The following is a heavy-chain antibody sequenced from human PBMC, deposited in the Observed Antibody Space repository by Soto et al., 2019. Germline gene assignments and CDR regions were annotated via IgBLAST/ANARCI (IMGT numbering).Heavy chain of an antibody. J-gene: IGHJ4*02. V-gene: IGHV3-23*01. CDR2: INDSGDT. Sequence: GGSLSLSCAASGFTSSTYGMSWVRQAPGKGLEWVSSINDSGDTYYGDAVKGRFTISRDNTKNTLYLQMNSLSAEDTAVYYCAKRVAYSSSSAYFDYWAQGTLVTVSS. CDR3: AKRVAYSSSSAYFDY. D-gene: IGHD6-6*01. CDR1: GFTSSTYG.